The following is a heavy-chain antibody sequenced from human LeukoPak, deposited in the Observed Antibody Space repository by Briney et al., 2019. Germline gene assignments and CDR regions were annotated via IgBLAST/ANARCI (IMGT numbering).Heavy chain of an antibody. Sequence: QTGGSLRLSCAASGFTFSSYGMHWVRQAPGKGLEWMALISYDGSNKYYADSVKGRFTISRDNSKNTLYLQMNSLRAEDTALYYCAKDIFSGGERHYFDYWGQGTLVTLSS. CDR1: GFTFSSYG. CDR3: AKDIFSGGERHYFDY. V-gene: IGHV3-30*18. D-gene: IGHD6-19*01. CDR2: ISYDGSNK. J-gene: IGHJ4*02.